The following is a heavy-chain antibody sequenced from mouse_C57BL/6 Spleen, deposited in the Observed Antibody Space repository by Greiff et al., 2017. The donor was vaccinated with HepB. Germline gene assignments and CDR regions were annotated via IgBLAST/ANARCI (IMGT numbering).Heavy chain of an antibody. CDR3: AREAGYALFAY. D-gene: IGHD2-2*01. J-gene: IGHJ3*01. V-gene: IGHV3-6*01. CDR2: ISYDGSN. Sequence: EVQLQESGPGLVKPSQSLSLTCSVSGYSITSGYYWNWIRQFPGNKLEWMGYISYDGSNNYNPSLKNRITITRDTSKNQFFLKLNSVTTEDTATYYCAREAGYALFAYGGQGTLVTVSA. CDR1: GYSITSGYY.